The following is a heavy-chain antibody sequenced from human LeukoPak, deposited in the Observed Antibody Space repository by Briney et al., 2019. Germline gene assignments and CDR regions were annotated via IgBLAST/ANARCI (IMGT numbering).Heavy chain of an antibody. D-gene: IGHD3-22*01. CDR1: GYTFTSYG. J-gene: IGHJ4*02. V-gene: IGHV1-18*01. CDR3: ARGCPYYYDSSGYYYFDY. CDR2: ISAYNGNT. Sequence: ASVKVSCKASGYTFTSYGISWVRQAPGQGLEWMGWISAYNGNTNYAQKLQGRVTMTTDTSTSTAYMELRSLRSDDTAVYYCARGCPYYYDSSGYYYFDYWGQGTLVTVSS.